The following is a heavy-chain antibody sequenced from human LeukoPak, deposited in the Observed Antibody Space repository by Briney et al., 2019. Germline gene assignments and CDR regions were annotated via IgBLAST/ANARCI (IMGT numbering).Heavy chain of an antibody. CDR2: IYSGGST. CDR3: ARDGSYGQGYFDY. CDR1: GLTVSSNY. J-gene: IGHJ4*01. V-gene: IGHV3-53*01. D-gene: IGHD5-18*01. Sequence: GGSLRLSCAASGLTVSSNYMGWVAQAPGKGLEWVSLIYSGGSTYYTDSVKGRFTISRDTSKNTLYLQMNSLRAEDTAVYFCARDGSYGQGYFDYWGQGTLVTVSS.